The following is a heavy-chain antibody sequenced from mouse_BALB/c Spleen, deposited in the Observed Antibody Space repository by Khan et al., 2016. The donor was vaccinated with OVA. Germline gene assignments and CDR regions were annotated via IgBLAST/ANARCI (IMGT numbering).Heavy chain of an antibody. Sequence: EGKIQEEGPGLVKPSQSLSLTCTVTGYSITSDYAWNWIRQFPGNKLEWMGYISYSGNTNYNPSLKSRISITRDTSKNQFFLQLNSVTTEDTATYYCARVYGGDFDYWGQGTTLTVSS. J-gene: IGHJ2*01. CDR3: ARVYGGDFDY. V-gene: IGHV3-2*02. CDR1: GYSITSDYA. D-gene: IGHD1-1*01. CDR2: ISYSGNT.